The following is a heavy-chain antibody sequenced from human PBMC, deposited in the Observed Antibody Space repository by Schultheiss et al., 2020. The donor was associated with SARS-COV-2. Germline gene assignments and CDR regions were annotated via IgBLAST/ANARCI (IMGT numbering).Heavy chain of an antibody. J-gene: IGHJ1*01. CDR2: ISSNGGST. V-gene: IGHV3-64D*06. Sequence: GESLKISCSASGFIFSSYVIHWVRQAPGKGLEYVSGISSNGGSTYYADSVKGRFTISRDNSKNTLYLQMSSLRAEDTAVYYCARDHDSSAWYFAYFHHWGQGTLVTVSS. CDR3: ARDHDSSAWYFAYFHH. D-gene: IGHD6-19*01. CDR1: GFIFSSYV.